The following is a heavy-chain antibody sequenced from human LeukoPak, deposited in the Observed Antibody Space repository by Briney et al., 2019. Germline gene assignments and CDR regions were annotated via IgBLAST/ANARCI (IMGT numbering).Heavy chain of an antibody. V-gene: IGHV4-39*01. CDR3: ARHSDDYFVDY. CDR2: MSYSGST. J-gene: IGHJ4*02. Sequence: KASETLSLTCTVSGGSISRSSNYWGWIRQPPGMGLEWIGSMSYSGSTYYNPSLKSRVTISVDTSKNQFSLKLSSITAADTAVYYCARHSDDYFVDYWGQGTLVTVSS. D-gene: IGHD2/OR15-2a*01. CDR1: GGSISRSSNY.